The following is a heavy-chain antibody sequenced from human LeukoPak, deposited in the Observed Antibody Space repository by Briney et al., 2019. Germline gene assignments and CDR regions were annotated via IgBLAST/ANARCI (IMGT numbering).Heavy chain of an antibody. Sequence: GGSLRLSCAASGFTFSDHYMDWVRQAPGKGREWVGRTRNKGNSYSTQYAASVEGRFTISRDDSKNSLYLQMNSLTTEDTAVYYCARDRLSWFGELLETGYYFDYWGQGTLVTVSS. V-gene: IGHV3-72*01. D-gene: IGHD3-10*01. CDR2: TRNKGNSYST. CDR3: ARDRLSWFGELLETGYYFDY. CDR1: GFTFSDHY. J-gene: IGHJ4*02.